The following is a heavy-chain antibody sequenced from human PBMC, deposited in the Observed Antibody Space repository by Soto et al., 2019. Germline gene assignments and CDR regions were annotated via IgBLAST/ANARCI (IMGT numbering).Heavy chain of an antibody. CDR2: IYPGDSDA. CDR1: GYSFTSYW. J-gene: IGHJ4*02. Sequence: GESLKISCEASGYSFTSYWIGWVRQTPGKGLEWMGMIYPGDSDARYSPSFEGQVTFPADKSISTAYLQWSSLKASDTAIYYCARQGGEYNTMSDYWGQGTLVTVSS. D-gene: IGHD3-10*01. CDR3: ARQGGEYNTMSDY. V-gene: IGHV5-51*01.